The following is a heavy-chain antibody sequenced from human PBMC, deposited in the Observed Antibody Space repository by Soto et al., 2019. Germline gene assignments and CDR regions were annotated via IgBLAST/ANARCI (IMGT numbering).Heavy chain of an antibody. V-gene: IGHV5-51*01. Sequence: GESLKISCKASGYKFSSYWIAWLREVPGKGLEWMGVIYPAASDARYSPSFQGQVTISVDNSISTAYLQWSSLKASDTAMYYCARALCISAICYTGSRPFFDYWGQGALVTVSS. CDR1: GYKFSSYW. CDR2: IYPAASDA. J-gene: IGHJ4*02. CDR3: ARALCISAICYTGSRPFFDY. D-gene: IGHD2-2*02.